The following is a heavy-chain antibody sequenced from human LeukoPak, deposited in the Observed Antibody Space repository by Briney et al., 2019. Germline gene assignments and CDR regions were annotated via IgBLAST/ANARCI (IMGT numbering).Heavy chain of an antibody. J-gene: IGHJ4*02. V-gene: IGHV1-18*01. CDR2: ISTYNADT. D-gene: IGHD3-9*01. CDR1: GYTFTSYG. Sequence: ASVKVSCKASGYTFTSYGISWFRQAPGQGLEWMGWISTYNADTDYAQKFQGRVTMTTETSTSTAYMELRSLISDNTAVYYCARDPGQYYDILTGYYTPYYFDYWGQGTLVTVSS. CDR3: ARDPGQYYDILTGYYTPYYFDY.